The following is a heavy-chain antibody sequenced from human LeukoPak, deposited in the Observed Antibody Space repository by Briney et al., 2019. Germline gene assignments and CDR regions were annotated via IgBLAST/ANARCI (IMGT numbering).Heavy chain of an antibody. V-gene: IGHV4-30-4*08. D-gene: IGHD1-1*01. J-gene: IGHJ6*03. CDR2: IYYSGST. CDR3: ATYSYYYYYMDV. CDR1: GGSISSSDDY. Sequence: NSSETLSLTCTVSGGSISSSDDYWSWIRQPPGKGLEWIGYIYYSGSTYYNPSLKSRFTISVDTSKNQFSLKLSSVTAADTAVYYCATYSYYYYYMDVWGKGTTVTVSS.